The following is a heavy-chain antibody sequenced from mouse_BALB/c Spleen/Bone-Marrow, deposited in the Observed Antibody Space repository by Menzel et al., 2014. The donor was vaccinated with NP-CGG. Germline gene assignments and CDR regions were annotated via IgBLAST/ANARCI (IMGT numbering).Heavy chain of an antibody. CDR2: IRNKANGYTT. V-gene: IGHV7-3*02. Sequence: EVMLVESGGGLVQPGDSLRLSCATSGFTFTDYYMNWVRQPPGKALEWLSFIRNKANGYTTEYSASVKGRFTISRDNSQSILYLQMNTLRAEDSATYYCARDRGLTYFDYWGQGTTLTVSS. J-gene: IGHJ2*01. CDR3: ARDRGLTYFDY. D-gene: IGHD2-4*01. CDR1: GFTFTDYY.